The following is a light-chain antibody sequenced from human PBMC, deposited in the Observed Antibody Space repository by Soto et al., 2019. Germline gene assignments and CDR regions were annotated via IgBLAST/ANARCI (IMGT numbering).Light chain of an antibody. CDR2: GAS. CDR1: QSVSSN. Sequence: EIVMTQSPATLSVSPGERATLSCRASQSVSSNLAWYQQKPGQAPRLLIYGASTRGTGIPARFSGSGSGTEVTLTISSLQSGDFAVYYCQQYNNWPPITFGPGTKVDIK. CDR3: QQYNNWPPIT. J-gene: IGKJ3*01. V-gene: IGKV3-15*01.